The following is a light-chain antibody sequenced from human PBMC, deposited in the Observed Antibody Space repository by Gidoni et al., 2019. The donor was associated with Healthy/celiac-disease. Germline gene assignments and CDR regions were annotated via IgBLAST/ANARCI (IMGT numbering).Light chain of an antibody. CDR1: QSVSSSY. CDR3: QQYGSSPGYT. J-gene: IGKJ5*01. V-gene: IGKV3-20*01. Sequence: EIVLTQPPGTLSLSPGDRATLSGRASQSVSSSYLAWYQQKPGQAPRPLIYGASSRATGIPDRFSGSGSGTDFTLTISRLEPEDFAVYYCQQYGSSPGYTFGQGTRLEIK. CDR2: GAS.